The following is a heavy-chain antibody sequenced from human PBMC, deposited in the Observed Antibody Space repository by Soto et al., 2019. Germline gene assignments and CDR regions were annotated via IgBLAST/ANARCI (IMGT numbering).Heavy chain of an antibody. J-gene: IGHJ3*02. CDR1: GYTFTGYY. CDR3: ERVTTTANDAFDI. Sequence: ASVKVSCTASGYTFTGYYMHWVRQAPGQGLEWMGWINPNSGGTNYAQKFQGRVTMTRDTSISTAYMELRRLRSDDTAVYYCERVTTTANDAFDIWGQGTMVTVSS. D-gene: IGHD4-17*01. V-gene: IGHV1-2*02. CDR2: INPNSGGT.